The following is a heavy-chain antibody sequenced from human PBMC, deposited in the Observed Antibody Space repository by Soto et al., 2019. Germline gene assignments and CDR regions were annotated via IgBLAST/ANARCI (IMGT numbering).Heavy chain of an antibody. CDR1: GYSFTSYW. D-gene: IGHD3-9*01. CDR3: ACTNDILTGLRYGMDV. CDR2: IDPSDSYT. V-gene: IGHV5-10-1*01. J-gene: IGHJ6*02. Sequence: GESLKISCKGSGYSFTSYWISWVRQMPGKGLEWMGRIDPSDSYTNYSPSFQGHVTISADKSISTAYLQWSSLKASDTAMYYCACTNDILTGLRYGMDVWGQGTTVTVSS.